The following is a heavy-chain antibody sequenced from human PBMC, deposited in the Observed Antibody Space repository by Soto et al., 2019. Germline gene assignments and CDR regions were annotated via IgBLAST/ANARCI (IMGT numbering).Heavy chain of an antibody. CDR3: ARETEYYDILTGYYPVEGNYGMDV. D-gene: IGHD3-9*01. J-gene: IGHJ6*02. Sequence: RLSCAASVFTFSSYSMNWVRQAPGKGLEWVSSISSSSSYIYYADSVKGRFTISRDNAKNSLYLQMNSLRAEDTAVYYCARETEYYDILTGYYPVEGNYGMDVWGQGTTVTVSS. CDR2: ISSSSSYI. CDR1: VFTFSSYS. V-gene: IGHV3-21*01.